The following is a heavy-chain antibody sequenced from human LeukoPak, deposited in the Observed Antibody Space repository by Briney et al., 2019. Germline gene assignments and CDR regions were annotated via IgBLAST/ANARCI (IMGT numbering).Heavy chain of an antibody. Sequence: GGSLRLSCAASGFTFRKYWMAWVRQAPGRGLEWVATIAANGNDKDYEDALQGRFTISRDNARNSLSLRIDSLRAEDTAQYYCARAVFFQFDNWGQGALVTVSS. CDR3: ARAVFFQFDN. CDR1: GFTFRKYW. V-gene: IGHV3-7*03. CDR2: IAANGNDK. J-gene: IGHJ4*02.